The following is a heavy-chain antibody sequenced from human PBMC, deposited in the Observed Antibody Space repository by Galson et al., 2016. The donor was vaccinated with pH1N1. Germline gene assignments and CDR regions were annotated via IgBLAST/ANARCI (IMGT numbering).Heavy chain of an antibody. V-gene: IGHV3-23*01. Sequence: SLRLSCAASGFTFRSYAMNWVRLAPGKGLEWVAAVSSSGGATYYADSVEGRFTISRDNSKNALFLQRNSTRVDDTAVYFCAKGFYGYVWGSYRHSGFESWGQGTLVTVSS. J-gene: IGHJ4*02. CDR3: AKGFYGYVWGSYRHSGFES. D-gene: IGHD3-16*02. CDR1: GFTFRSYA. CDR2: VSSSGGAT.